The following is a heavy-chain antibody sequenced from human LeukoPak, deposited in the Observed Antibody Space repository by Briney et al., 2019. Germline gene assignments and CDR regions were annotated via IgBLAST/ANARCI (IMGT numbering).Heavy chain of an antibody. CDR2: IYYTGSS. Sequence: SETLSLTCSVSGGSIRSSDDYWGFVRQTPGKGLEWMGSIYYTGSSHYNPSLKSRATISVDTSKNQFSLKLTSVTAADTAVYYCTRAASSGPLFTYHMDVWGKGTTVTISS. CDR1: GGSIRSSDDY. D-gene: IGHD3-22*01. V-gene: IGHV4-39*07. J-gene: IGHJ6*03. CDR3: TRAASSGPLFTYHMDV.